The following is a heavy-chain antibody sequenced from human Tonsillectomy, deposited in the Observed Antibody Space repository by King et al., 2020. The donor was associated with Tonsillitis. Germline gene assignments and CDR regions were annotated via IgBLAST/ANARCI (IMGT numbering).Heavy chain of an antibody. CDR1: GYSFSNYW. V-gene: IGHV5-51*01. D-gene: IGHD3-10*01. J-gene: IGHJ4*02. Sequence: VQLVESGAEVKKPGESLMISCKASGYSFSNYWIGWVRQMPGKGLEWMGIINPADSDTRYSPSFQGQVTVTADKSTSIAYLEWSSLKASDTAIYYCARREVRGVPDYWGQGTLVTVSS. CDR3: ARREVRGVPDY. CDR2: INPADSDT.